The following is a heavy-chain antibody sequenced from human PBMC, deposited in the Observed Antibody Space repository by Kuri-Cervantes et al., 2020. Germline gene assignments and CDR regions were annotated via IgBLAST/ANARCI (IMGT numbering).Heavy chain of an antibody. V-gene: IGHV3-74*01. CDR3: AKYRALYYYYGMDV. CDR1: GFTFSSYW. Sequence: GESLKISCAASGFTFSSYWMHWVRQAPGKGLVWVSRINSDGSSTSYADSVKGRFTTSRDNSKNTLYLQMNSLRAEDTAVYYCAKYRALYYYYGMDVWGQGTTVTVSS. J-gene: IGHJ6*02. D-gene: IGHD5-12*01. CDR2: INSDGSST.